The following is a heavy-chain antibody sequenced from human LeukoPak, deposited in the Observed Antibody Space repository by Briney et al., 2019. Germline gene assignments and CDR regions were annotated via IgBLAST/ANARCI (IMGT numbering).Heavy chain of an antibody. V-gene: IGHV3-23*01. Sequence: PGGSLRLSCAAAVFASSRYAMRWVRPAPGKGLEWVSAISGSGGGTYYADSVTGRFTISRDNSKNTLYLQVTSLRAADTAGYYFATTDRSRAIFSGSSESWGQGTLLTVSS. CDR2: ISGSGGGT. CDR3: ATTDRSRAIFSGSSES. CDR1: VFASSRYA. J-gene: IGHJ5*02. D-gene: IGHD3-9*01.